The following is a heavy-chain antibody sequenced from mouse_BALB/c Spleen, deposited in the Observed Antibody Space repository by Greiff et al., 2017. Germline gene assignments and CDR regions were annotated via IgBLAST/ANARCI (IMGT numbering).Heavy chain of an antibody. CDR1: GFTFSSYG. D-gene: IGHD3-1*01. J-gene: IGHJ2*01. CDR2: INSNGGST. CDR3: ARDSSGFYFDY. V-gene: IGHV5-6-3*01. Sequence: EVKLMESGGGLVQPGGSLKLSCAASGFTFSSYGMSWVRQTPDKRLELVATINSNGGSTYYPDSVKGRFTISRDNAKNTLYLQMSSLKSEDTAMYYCARDSSGFYFDYWGQGTTLTVSS.